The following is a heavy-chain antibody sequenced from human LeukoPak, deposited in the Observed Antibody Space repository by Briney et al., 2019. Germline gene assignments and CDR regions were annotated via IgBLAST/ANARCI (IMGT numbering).Heavy chain of an antibody. CDR2: ISYDGSNE. D-gene: IGHD1-26*01. J-gene: IGHJ2*01. V-gene: IGHV3-30*03. CDR1: GFTFSNYG. CDR3: ARDPFIVGATRRPHWYFDL. Sequence: PGRSLRLSCAASGFTFSNYGMHWVRQAPGKGLEWVAVISYDGSNEYYADSVKGRFTISRDNAKNPLYLQMNSLRAEDTAVYYCARDPFIVGATRRPHWYFDLWGRGTLVTVSS.